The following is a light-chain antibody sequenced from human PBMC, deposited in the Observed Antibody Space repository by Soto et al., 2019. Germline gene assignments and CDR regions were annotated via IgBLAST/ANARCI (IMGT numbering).Light chain of an antibody. CDR1: QAVGSSL. J-gene: IGKJ1*01. V-gene: IGKV3-20*01. Sequence: EIVLTQSPGTLSMSPGERATLSCRASQAVGSSLLAWYQHKPGQAPRLVIYGASSRATGIPDRFSGSGSGTDFTLTISRLGSEDFAVYYCQQGGGSLWTFGQGTKVEIK. CDR3: QQGGGSLWT. CDR2: GAS.